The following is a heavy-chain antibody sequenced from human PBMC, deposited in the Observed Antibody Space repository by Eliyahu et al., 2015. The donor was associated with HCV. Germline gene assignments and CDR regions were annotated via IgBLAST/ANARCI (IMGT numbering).Heavy chain of an antibody. J-gene: IGHJ5*02. CDR3: ANLRVDYGDYAVFDP. V-gene: IGHV3-23*01. CDR2: ISGSGGST. Sequence: EVQLLESGGGLVQPGGSLRLSCAASGFTFSXYAMSWVRQAPGKGLEWVSAISGSGGSTYYADSVKGRFTISRDNSKNTLYLQMNSLRAEDTAVYYCANLRVDYGDYAVFDPWGQGTLVTVSS. CDR1: GFTFSXYA. D-gene: IGHD4-17*01.